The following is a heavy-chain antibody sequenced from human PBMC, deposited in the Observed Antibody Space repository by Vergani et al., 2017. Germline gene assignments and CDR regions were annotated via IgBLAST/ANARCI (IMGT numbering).Heavy chain of an antibody. CDR3: ARSLGGMDV. CDR1: GGSFSGYY. V-gene: IGHV4-34*01. CDR2: INHSGST. Sequence: QVQLQQWGAGLLKPSETLSLTCAVYGGSFSGYYWSWIRQPPGKGLEWLGEINHSGSTNSNPSLKSRVTISVDTSKNQFSRKLSAVTAADTAVYYCARSLGGMDVWGQGTTVTVS. J-gene: IGHJ6*02.